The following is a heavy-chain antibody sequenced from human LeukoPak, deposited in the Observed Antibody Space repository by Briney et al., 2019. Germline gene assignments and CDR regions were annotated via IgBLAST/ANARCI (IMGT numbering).Heavy chain of an antibody. J-gene: IGHJ5*02. CDR2: IYYSGST. D-gene: IGHD3-10*01. Sequence: SETPSLTCTVSGGSVNSGNYYWSWIRQPPGKGLEWIGYIYYSGSTNYNPSLKSRVTISVDTSKNQFSLKLSSVTAADTAVYYCARGRVRFDPWGQGTLVTVSS. V-gene: IGHV4-61*01. CDR1: GGSVNSGNYY. CDR3: ARGRVRFDP.